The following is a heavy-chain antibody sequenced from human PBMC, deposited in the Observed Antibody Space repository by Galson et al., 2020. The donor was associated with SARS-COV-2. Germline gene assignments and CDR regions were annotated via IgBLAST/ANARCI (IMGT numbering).Heavy chain of an antibody. CDR3: ARELKEAATDY. V-gene: IGHV3-33*01. D-gene: IGHD6-13*01. CDR1: GFTFYNYA. CDR2: IWFDGMNK. J-gene: IGHJ4*02. Sequence: GESLKISCAASGFTFYNYAIHWVRQAPGKGLEWVAVIWFDGMNKYYADSVNGRFTISRDNSKNTVFLQMNSLRVDDTAIYYCARELKEAATDYWGQGTLVTVSS.